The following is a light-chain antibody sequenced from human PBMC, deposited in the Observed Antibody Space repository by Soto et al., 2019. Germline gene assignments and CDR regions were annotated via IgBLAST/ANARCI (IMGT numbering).Light chain of an antibody. V-gene: IGKV3-15*01. CDR1: QSVSSN. CDR3: QQYNNWPIT. CDR2: GAS. J-gene: IGKJ5*01. Sequence: EIVMTQSAATLSVCPGERATLSCRASQSVSSNLAWYQQKPGQAPRLLIYGASTRATGIPARFSGSGSGTEFTLTISSLQSEDFAVYYCQQYNNWPITFGQGTRLEIK.